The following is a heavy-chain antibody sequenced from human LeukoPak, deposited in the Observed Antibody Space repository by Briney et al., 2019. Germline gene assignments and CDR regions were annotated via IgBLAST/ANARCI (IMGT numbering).Heavy chain of an antibody. Sequence: SETLSLTCTVSGYSNSSGYHWGWIRQPPGKGLEWIGSIYHSGSTYYNPSLKSRVTISVDTSKNQFSLKLSSVTAADTAVYYCARVPMGRFEFDYWGQGTLVTVSS. CDR1: GYSNSSGYH. D-gene: IGHD3-10*01. CDR2: IYHSGST. CDR3: ARVPMGRFEFDY. V-gene: IGHV4-38-2*02. J-gene: IGHJ4*02.